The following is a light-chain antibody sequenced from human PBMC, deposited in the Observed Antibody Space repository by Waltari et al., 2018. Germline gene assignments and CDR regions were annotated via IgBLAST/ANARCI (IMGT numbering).Light chain of an antibody. CDR1: NIGTYS. CDR3: HVWHPHVDPGV. J-gene: IGLJ1*01. CDR2: YDR. V-gene: IGLV3-21*04. Sequence: SYVVTQPPSVSVAPGETATITCGGENIGTYSVHWYQQKAGQAPVLVIFYDRDRPSGIPDRFSGSNSGNTATLTISRVEAGDEARYYCHVWHPHVDPGVFGTGTEVTVL.